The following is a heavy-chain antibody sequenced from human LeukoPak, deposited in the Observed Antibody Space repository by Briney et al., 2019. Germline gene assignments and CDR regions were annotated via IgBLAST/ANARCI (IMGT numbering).Heavy chain of an antibody. J-gene: IGHJ4*02. CDR3: ARDLPTTIFGVVPTDY. CDR2: ISAYNGNT. CDR1: GYTFTSYG. D-gene: IGHD3-3*01. V-gene: IGHV1-18*01. Sequence: ASVKVSCKASGYTFTSYGISWVRQAPGQGLEWMGWISAYNGNTNYAQKLQGRVTMTTDTSTSTAYMELRSLRSDDTAVYYCARDLPTTIFGVVPTDYWGQGTLVTVSS.